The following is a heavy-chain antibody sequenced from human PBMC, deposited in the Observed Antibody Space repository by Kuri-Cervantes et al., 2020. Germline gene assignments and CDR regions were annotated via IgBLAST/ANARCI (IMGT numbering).Heavy chain of an antibody. J-gene: IGHJ4*02. V-gene: IGHV3-66*01. CDR1: EFTVRSNF. D-gene: IGHD3-16*01. Sequence: GGSLRLSCAASEFTVRSNFMSWVRQAPGKGLEWVSVLYSDGSTYYADSVKGRFTISRDSSKNTLYLQMNSLRAEDTAVYYCAREGGGFFIHWGQGTLVTVSS. CDR2: LYSDGST. CDR3: AREGGGFFIH.